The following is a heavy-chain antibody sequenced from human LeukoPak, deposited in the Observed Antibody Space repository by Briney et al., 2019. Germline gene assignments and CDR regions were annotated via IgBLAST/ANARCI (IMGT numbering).Heavy chain of an antibody. CDR3: ARGGRYGPGY. J-gene: IGHJ4*02. CDR1: GGSFSGYY. D-gene: IGHD5-18*01. Sequence: PSETLPLTCAVYGGSFSGYYWSWIRQPPGKGLEWIGEINHSGSSNYNPSLKSRVTISVDTSKNQFSLKLSSVTAADTAVYYCARGGRYGPGYWGQGTLVTVSS. CDR2: INHSGSS. V-gene: IGHV4-34*01.